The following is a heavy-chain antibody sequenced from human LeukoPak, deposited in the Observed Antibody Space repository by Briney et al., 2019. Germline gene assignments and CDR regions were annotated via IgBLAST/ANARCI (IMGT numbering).Heavy chain of an antibody. V-gene: IGHV3-74*01. CDR1: GFTFSSYW. J-gene: IGHJ4*02. CDR2: INSDGSST. Sequence: GGSLRLSCAASGFTFSSYWMHWVRQAPGKGLVWVSRINSDGSSTSYADSMKGRFTISRDNAKNTLYLQMNSLRAEDTAVYYCARSFRSSGSENFDYWGQGTLVTVSS. CDR3: ARSFRSSGSENFDY. D-gene: IGHD3-10*01.